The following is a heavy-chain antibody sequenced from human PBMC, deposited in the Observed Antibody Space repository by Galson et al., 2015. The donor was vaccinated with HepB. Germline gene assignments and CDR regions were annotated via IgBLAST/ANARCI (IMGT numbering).Heavy chain of an antibody. CDR1: GFTFSSYA. CDR3: ARSQQQLVRFDSFDY. CDR2: ISYDGSNK. Sequence: SLRLSCAASGFTFSSYAMHWVRQAPGKGLEWVAVISYDGSNKYYADSVKGRFTISRDNSKNTLYLQMNSLRAEDTAVYYCARSQQQLVRFDSFDYWGQGTLVTVSS. D-gene: IGHD6-13*01. V-gene: IGHV3-30*04. J-gene: IGHJ4*02.